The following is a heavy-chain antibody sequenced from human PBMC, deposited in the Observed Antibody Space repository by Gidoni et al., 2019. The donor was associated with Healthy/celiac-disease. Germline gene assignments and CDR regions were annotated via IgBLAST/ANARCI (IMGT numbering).Heavy chain of an antibody. D-gene: IGHD2-21*02. CDR3: AREGVTYCGGDCYSGLSYYYYGMDV. Sequence: EVQLVESGGGLVQPGGSLSLSCAASGFPFSSYWMSWVRQAPGKGLEWVANIKQDGSEKYYVDSVKGRFTISRDNAKNSLYLQMSSLRAEDTAVYYCAREGVTYCGGDCYSGLSYYYYGMDVWGQGTTVTVSS. CDR2: IKQDGSEK. J-gene: IGHJ6*02. V-gene: IGHV3-7*03. CDR1: GFPFSSYW.